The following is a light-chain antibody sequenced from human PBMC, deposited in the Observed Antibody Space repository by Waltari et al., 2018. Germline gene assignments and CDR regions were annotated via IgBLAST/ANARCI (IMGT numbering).Light chain of an antibody. CDR2: EVT. Sequence: QSALPQPASVSGSPGQSIPIPCTGTSSDIGIYHYCSLYPPRPGEAPKVIIYEVTNRPAVVSNRFSGSKSGDTASLTISGLQAEDEADYYCSSYTSRSTLVFGTGTKVTVL. CDR1: SSDIGIYHY. CDR3: SSYTSRSTLV. J-gene: IGLJ1*01. V-gene: IGLV2-14*03.